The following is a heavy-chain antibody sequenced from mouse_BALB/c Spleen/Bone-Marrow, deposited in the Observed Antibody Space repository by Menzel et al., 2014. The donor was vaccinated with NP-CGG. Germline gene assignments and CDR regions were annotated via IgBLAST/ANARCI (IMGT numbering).Heavy chain of an antibody. Sequence: EVQLQQSGGGLVQPGGSRKLSCAASGFTFSSFGMHWVRQAPEKGLEWVAYISSGSRTVFYADTVKGRFTISRDNPKNTLFLQMTSLRSEDTAMYYCARSPYDYAAMDYWGQGTSVTVSS. CDR3: ARSPYDYAAMDY. J-gene: IGHJ4*01. D-gene: IGHD2-4*01. CDR1: GFTFSSFG. CDR2: ISSGSRTV. V-gene: IGHV5-17*02.